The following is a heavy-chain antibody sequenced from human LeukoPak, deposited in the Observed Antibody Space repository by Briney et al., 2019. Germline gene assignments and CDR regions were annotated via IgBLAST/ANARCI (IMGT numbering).Heavy chain of an antibody. CDR2: ISNGGTTI. V-gene: IGHV3-11*01. J-gene: IGHJ4*02. Sequence: GGSLRLSCAASGFTFSDYYMSWFRQAPGKGLEWVSYISNGGTTIYYADSVKGRFTISRDNGKNSLYLQMNSLRAEDTAVYYCARFRGTRGMDYWGQGTLVTVSS. D-gene: IGHD3-16*01. CDR1: GFTFSDYY. CDR3: ARFRGTRGMDY.